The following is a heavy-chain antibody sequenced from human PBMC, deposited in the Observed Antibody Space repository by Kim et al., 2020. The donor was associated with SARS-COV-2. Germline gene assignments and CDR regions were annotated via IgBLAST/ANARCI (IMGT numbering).Heavy chain of an antibody. Sequence: GESLKISCKGSGYSFTSYWIGWVRQMPGKGLEWVAIIYPGDSNTRYSPSFRGQVTISADKSISTAYLQWSSLKASDTAMYYCARQKYCSSPSCFEYFQHWGPGTLVTVSS. CDR1: GYSFTSYW. D-gene: IGHD2-2*01. CDR2: IYPGDSNT. V-gene: IGHV5-51*01. J-gene: IGHJ1*01. CDR3: ARQKYCSSPSCFEYFQH.